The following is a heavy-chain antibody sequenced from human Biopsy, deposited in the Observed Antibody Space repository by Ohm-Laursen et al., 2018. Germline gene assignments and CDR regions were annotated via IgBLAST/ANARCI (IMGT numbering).Heavy chain of an antibody. J-gene: IGHJ4*02. CDR1: GSTFTSYC. V-gene: IGHV1-8*02. Sequence: GASVTVSCQPYGSTFTSYCMRWARQAPGQGLEWMGWMNPNSGKTGYAQKVQGRVTMTTNTSANKAYMELSSLTFEDTAVYYCAIEGGTYSKPIDYWGQGSQVIVSS. CDR2: MNPNSGKT. D-gene: IGHD1-26*01. CDR3: AIEGGTYSKPIDY.